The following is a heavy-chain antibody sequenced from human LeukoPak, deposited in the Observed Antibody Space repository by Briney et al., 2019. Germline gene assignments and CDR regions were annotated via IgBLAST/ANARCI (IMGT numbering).Heavy chain of an antibody. D-gene: IGHD2-2*01. Sequence: ASVKLSRKASGYTFTSYYMHWVRQAPGQGLEWMGIINPSGGSTSYAQKFQGRVTMTRDTSTSTVYMELSSLRSEDTAVYYCARELSSSTQTLNYYYYYGMDVWGKGTTVTVSS. CDR2: INPSGGST. CDR1: GYTFTSYY. J-gene: IGHJ6*04. V-gene: IGHV1-46*01. CDR3: ARELSSSTQTLNYYYYYGMDV.